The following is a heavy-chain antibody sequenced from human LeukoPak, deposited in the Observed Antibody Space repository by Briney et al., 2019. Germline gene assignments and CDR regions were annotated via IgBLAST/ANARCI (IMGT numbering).Heavy chain of an antibody. CDR3: ARVGSSSWKGFDP. J-gene: IGHJ5*02. V-gene: IGHV4-34*01. CDR2: INHSGST. D-gene: IGHD6-13*01. Sequence: PSETLSLTCAVYGGSFSGYYWSWIRQPPGKGLEWIGEINHSGSTNYNPSLKSRVTISVGTSKNQFSLKLSSVTAADTAVYYCARVGSSSWKGFDPWGQGTLVTVSS. CDR1: GGSFSGYY.